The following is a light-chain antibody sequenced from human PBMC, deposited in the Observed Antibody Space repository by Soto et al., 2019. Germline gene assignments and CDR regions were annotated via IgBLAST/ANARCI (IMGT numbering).Light chain of an antibody. V-gene: IGLV2-14*01. CDR3: RSYTSSSTPVV. CDR1: SSYVGAYNY. Sequence: QSALTQPASVSGSPGQSITISCTGTSSYVGAYNYVSWDQHHPGKAPKLMIYEVTTRPSGVSNRFSGSKSGNTDSLTISGLQAEDEADYYCRSYTSSSTPVVFGGVPKLTVL. J-gene: IGLJ2*01. CDR2: EVT.